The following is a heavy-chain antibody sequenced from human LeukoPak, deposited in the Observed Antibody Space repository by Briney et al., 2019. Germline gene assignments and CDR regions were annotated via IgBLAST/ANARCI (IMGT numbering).Heavy chain of an antibody. Sequence: SVKVSCKASGGTFSSYAISWVRQAPGQGLEWMGGIIPIFGTANYAQKFQGRVTITADESTSTAYMELSSLRSEDTAVYCCARSYSSGWYNYWGQGTLSPSPQ. CDR3: ARSYSSGWYNY. CDR2: IIPIFGTA. D-gene: IGHD6-19*01. J-gene: IGHJ4*02. CDR1: GGTFSSYA. V-gene: IGHV1-69*13.